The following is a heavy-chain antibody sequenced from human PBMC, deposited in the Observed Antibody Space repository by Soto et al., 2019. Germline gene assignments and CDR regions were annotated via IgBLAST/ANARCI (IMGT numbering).Heavy chain of an antibody. CDR3: ASCWSRDAFDI. CDR2: SYYSGST. V-gene: IGHV4-59*01. D-gene: IGHD6-13*01. CDR1: GGSISSYY. Sequence: PSETLSLTCTVSGGSISSYYWSWIRQHPGKGLEWIGDSYYSGSTNYNPSLKMRISISEDTITNQFSRKLSSVTAGDTAEYYCASCWSRDAFDIRGQGT. J-gene: IGHJ3*02.